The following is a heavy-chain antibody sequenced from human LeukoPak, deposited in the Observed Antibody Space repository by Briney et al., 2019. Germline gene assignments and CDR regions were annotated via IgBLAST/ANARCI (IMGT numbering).Heavy chain of an antibody. V-gene: IGHV1-2*02. CDR1: GYTFTGYY. D-gene: IGHD3-3*01. J-gene: IGHJ6*03. CDR2: INPNSGGT. Sequence: ASVKVSCKASGYTFTGYYMHWVRQAPGQGLEWRGWINPNSGGTNYAQKLQGRVTMTRDTSISTAYMELSRLRSDDTAVYYCARDGEVTFFGVVITYYMDVWGKGTTVTVSS. CDR3: ARDGEVTFFGVVITYYMDV.